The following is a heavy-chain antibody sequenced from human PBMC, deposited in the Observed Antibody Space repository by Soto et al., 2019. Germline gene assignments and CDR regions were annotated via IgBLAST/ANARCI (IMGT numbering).Heavy chain of an antibody. Sequence: PGGSLRLSCAASGFTFSSYSMNWVRQAPGKGLEWVSYISSSSSTIYYADSVKGRFTISRDNAKNSLYLQMNSLRDEDTAVYYCARDQVYSYGFSNWFDPWGQGTLVTVSS. J-gene: IGHJ5*02. CDR1: GFTFSSYS. CDR2: ISSSSSTI. D-gene: IGHD5-18*01. V-gene: IGHV3-48*02. CDR3: ARDQVYSYGFSNWFDP.